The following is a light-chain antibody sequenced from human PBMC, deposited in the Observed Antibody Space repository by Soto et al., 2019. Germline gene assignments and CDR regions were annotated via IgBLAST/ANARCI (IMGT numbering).Light chain of an antibody. CDR2: WAS. V-gene: IGKV4-1*01. CDR3: HQYHSAPRT. CDR1: QTVLYSSNNKNN. Sequence: DIVMTQSPDSLAVSLGERATINCKSSQTVLYSSNNKNNLAWYQQKPGQPPKLLIYWASTRESGVPDRFSGSGSGTDFTLTISSLQAVDVAVYYCHQYHSAPRTFGQGTKLEIK. J-gene: IGKJ2*01.